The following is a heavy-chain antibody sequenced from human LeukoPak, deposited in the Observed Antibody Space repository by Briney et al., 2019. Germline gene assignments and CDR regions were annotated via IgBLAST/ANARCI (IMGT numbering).Heavy chain of an antibody. Sequence: GGSLRLSCAASGFTFSSYWMHWVRQAPGKGLEWVSYISSSSGSSSTIYYADSVKGRFTISRDNAKNSLYLQMNSLRAEDTAVYYCARVGEYSSSYYWGQGTLVTVSS. CDR1: GFTFSSYW. J-gene: IGHJ4*02. D-gene: IGHD6-6*01. CDR2: ISSSSGSSSTI. CDR3: ARVGEYSSSYY. V-gene: IGHV3-48*01.